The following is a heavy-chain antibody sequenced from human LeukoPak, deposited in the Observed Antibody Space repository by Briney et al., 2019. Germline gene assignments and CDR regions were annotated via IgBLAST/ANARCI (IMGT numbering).Heavy chain of an antibody. Sequence: GGTLRLSCAASGFTFSSYSMNWVRQAPGKGLEWVSYISSSSSTIYYADSVKGRFTISRDNARNSLYLQMNSLRAEDTAVYYCARERPSYYYDSSGYSDAFDIWGQGTMVTVSS. D-gene: IGHD3-22*01. CDR2: ISSSSSTI. CDR3: ARERPSYYYDSSGYSDAFDI. V-gene: IGHV3-48*01. CDR1: GFTFSSYS. J-gene: IGHJ3*02.